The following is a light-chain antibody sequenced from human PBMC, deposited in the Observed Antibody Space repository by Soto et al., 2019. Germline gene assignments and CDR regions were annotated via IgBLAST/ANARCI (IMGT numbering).Light chain of an antibody. V-gene: IGLV1-40*01. CDR2: GNS. CDR1: SSNIGAGYD. J-gene: IGLJ1*01. Sequence: QSLLTQPPSVSGAPGQRVTISYTGSSSNIGAGYDVHWYQQLPGTAPKLLIYGNSNRPSGVPDRFSGSKSGTSASLAITGLQAEDEADYYCQSYASSLSGYVFGTGTKVTVL. CDR3: QSYASSLSGYV.